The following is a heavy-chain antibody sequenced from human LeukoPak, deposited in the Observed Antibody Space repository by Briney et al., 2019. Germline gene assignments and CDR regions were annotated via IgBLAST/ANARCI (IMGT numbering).Heavy chain of an antibody. CDR1: GFTVSSNY. Sequence: AGGSLRLSCAASGFTVSSNYMSWVRQAPGKGLEWVSVIYSGGSTYYADSVKGRFTISRDNSKNTLYLQMNSLRAEDTAVYYCARVLYYYGSGSYYLFDYWGQGTLVTVSS. CDR2: IYSGGST. J-gene: IGHJ4*02. CDR3: ARVLYYYGSGSYYLFDY. V-gene: IGHV3-66*01. D-gene: IGHD3-10*01.